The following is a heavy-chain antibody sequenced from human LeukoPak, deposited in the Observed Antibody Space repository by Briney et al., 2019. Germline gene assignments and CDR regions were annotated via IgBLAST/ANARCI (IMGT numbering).Heavy chain of an antibody. Sequence: TLSLTCTVSGDSIRSDHWSWIRQPPGKALEWLALIYWNDDKRYSPSLKSRLTITKDTSKNQVVLTMTNMDPVDTATYYCAHSTHDYVWGSYRNHCCFYYWGQGTLVTVSS. D-gene: IGHD3-16*02. J-gene: IGHJ4*02. CDR3: AHSTHDYVWGSYRNHCCFYY. V-gene: IGHV2-5*01. CDR2: IYWNDDK. CDR1: GDSIRSDHW.